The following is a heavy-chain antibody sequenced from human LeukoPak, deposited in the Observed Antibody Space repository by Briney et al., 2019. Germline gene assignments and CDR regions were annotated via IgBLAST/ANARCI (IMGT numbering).Heavy chain of an antibody. J-gene: IGHJ5*02. CDR3: GKEGGA. Sequence: AGGSLRLSCAASGFRFNDFTMTWVRQAPGKGPEWVSAIGGRGGSTYYADSLGCRFTISRDNSKDMVYLQMNSPKVEDTATYYCGKEGGAWGQGTKVTVSS. CDR1: GFRFNDFT. D-gene: IGHD3-16*01. V-gene: IGHV3-23*01. CDR2: IGGRGGST.